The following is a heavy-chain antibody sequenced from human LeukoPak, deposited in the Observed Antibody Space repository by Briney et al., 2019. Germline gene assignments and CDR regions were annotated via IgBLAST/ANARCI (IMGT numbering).Heavy chain of an antibody. J-gene: IGHJ4*02. CDR2: TYYRSQQWHS. D-gene: IGHD3-3*01. Sequence: SQTLSLTCAISGDSVSSNGASWNWIRESPSRGLEWLGRTYYRSQQWHSDYAPSVKGRITLNPDTSKNQFSLQLNSMTPEDTAVYYCGRETDFGVGTNWGQGTLVTVSS. CDR3: GRETDFGVGTN. CDR1: GDSVSSNGAS. V-gene: IGHV6-1*01.